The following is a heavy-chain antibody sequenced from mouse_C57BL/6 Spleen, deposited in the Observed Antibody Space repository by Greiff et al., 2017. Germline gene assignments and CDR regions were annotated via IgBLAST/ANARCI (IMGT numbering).Heavy chain of an antibody. J-gene: IGHJ4*01. V-gene: IGHV1-75*01. CDR3: ARRGLSTTVVEYYYAMGC. D-gene: IGHD1-1*01. CDR2: IFPGSGST. Sequence: QVQLQQSGPELVKPGASVKISCKASGYTFTDYYINWVKQRPGQGLEWIGWIFPGSGSTYYNEKVKGKATLTVDKSSSTAYMLLSSLTSEDSAVYFGARRGLSTTVVEYYYAMGCWGQGTSVTVAS. CDR1: GYTFTDYY.